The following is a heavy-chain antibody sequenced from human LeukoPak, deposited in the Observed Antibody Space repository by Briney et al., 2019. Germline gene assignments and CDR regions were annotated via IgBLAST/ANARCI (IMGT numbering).Heavy chain of an antibody. V-gene: IGHV3-48*03. CDR2: ISSSGTTI. CDR1: GFTFSSYK. Sequence: GGSLRLSCAASGFTFSSYKMNWVRQAPGKGLEWVSYISSSGTTIYYADSVKGRFTISRDIAKNSLYLQMNSLRAEDTAVYYCATYDSSGYFDSWGQGTLVTVSS. CDR3: ATYDSSGYFDS. D-gene: IGHD3-22*01. J-gene: IGHJ4*02.